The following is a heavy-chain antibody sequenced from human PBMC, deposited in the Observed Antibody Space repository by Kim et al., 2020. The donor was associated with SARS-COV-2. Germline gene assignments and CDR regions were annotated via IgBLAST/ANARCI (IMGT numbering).Heavy chain of an antibody. CDR3: AKSLSFGDYVGYYGMDV. D-gene: IGHD4-17*01. CDR1: GFTFSSYA. Sequence: GGSLRLSCAASGFTFSSYAMSWVRQAPGKGLQWVSAISGSGGSTYYADSVKGRFTISRDNSKNTLYLQINSLRAEDTAVYYCAKSLSFGDYVGYYGMDVWGQGTMVTVSS. V-gene: IGHV3-23*01. CDR2: ISGSGGST. J-gene: IGHJ6*02.